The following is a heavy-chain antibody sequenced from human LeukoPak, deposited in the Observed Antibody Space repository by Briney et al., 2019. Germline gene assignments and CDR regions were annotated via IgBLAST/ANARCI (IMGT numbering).Heavy chain of an antibody. J-gene: IGHJ4*02. CDR3: ARGHDTTGYWAY. D-gene: IGHD3-9*01. CDR1: GYTFTSFP. Sequence: ASVKVSCKASGYTFTSFPVNWVRQAPGQGLEWMGWINTNTGNPTYAQGFAGQFVFSLDTSVSTAYVEISSLKAEDTAVFFCARGHDTTGYWAYWGQGTLVTVSS. CDR2: INTNTGNP. V-gene: IGHV7-4-1*02.